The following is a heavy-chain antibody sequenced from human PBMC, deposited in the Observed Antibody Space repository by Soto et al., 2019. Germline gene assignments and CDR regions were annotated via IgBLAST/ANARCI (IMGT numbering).Heavy chain of an antibody. Sequence: QVQLVQSGAEVKKPGASVKVSCKASGYTFISYGIIWVRQAPGQGLEWMGWISTYNGNTNYAQKLQGRVTMTTDTFTSTAYMELRSLRSDDTAMYYCARRGSGTIPFDYWGQGTLVTVSS. CDR2: ISTYNGNT. CDR3: ARRGSGTIPFDY. CDR1: GYTFISYG. D-gene: IGHD3-10*01. J-gene: IGHJ4*02. V-gene: IGHV1-18*04.